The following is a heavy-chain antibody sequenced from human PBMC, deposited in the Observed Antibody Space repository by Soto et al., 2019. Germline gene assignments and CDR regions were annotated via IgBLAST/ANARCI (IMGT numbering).Heavy chain of an antibody. CDR2: IYSGGSA. V-gene: IGHV3-66*04. CDR3: ARLGYSYGGGYFGY. Sequence: EVQLVESGGGLVQPGGSLRLSCAASGFTVSSNYMSWVRQAPGKGLEWVSVIYSGGSAYYADSVKGRFTISRDNSKNTLYLQLNSLRAEDTAVYYCARLGYSYGGGYFGYWGQGTLVNVSS. CDR1: GFTVSSNY. D-gene: IGHD5-18*01. J-gene: IGHJ4*02.